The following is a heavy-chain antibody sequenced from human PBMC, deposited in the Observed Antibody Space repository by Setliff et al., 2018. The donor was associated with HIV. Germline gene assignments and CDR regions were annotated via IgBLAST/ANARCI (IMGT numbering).Heavy chain of an antibody. CDR2: IWYDGSNK. CDR1: GFSFSTYG. D-gene: IGHD6-13*01. V-gene: IGHV3-30*02. Sequence: PGGSLRLSCAASGFSFSTYGMHWVRQAPGKGLEWVAVIWYDGSNKNYVDSVKGRSTISRDNSKNTLYLQMNSLRAEDTAVYYCAKDRRQTAVADYWGQGTRVTVSS. J-gene: IGHJ4*02. CDR3: AKDRRQTAVADY.